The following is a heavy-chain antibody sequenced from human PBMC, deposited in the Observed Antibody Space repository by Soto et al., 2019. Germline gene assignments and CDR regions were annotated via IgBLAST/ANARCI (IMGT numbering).Heavy chain of an antibody. D-gene: IGHD3-3*01. CDR1: GFTFSSYA. J-gene: IGHJ4*02. V-gene: IGHV3-30-3*01. Sequence: PGGSLRLSCAASGFTFSSYAMHWVRQAPGKGLEWVAVISYDGSNKYYADSVKGRFTISRDNSKNTLYLQMNSLRAEDTAVYYCARAQKSITIFGVATIVGYFDYWGQGTLVTVSS. CDR3: ARAQKSITIFGVATIVGYFDY. CDR2: ISYDGSNK.